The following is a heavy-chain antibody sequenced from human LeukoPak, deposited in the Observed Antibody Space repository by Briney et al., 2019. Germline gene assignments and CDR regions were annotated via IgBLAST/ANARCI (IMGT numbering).Heavy chain of an antibody. V-gene: IGHV3-21*01. D-gene: IGHD1-26*01. CDR2: ISSSSSYI. CDR1: GFTFSSYR. Sequence: GGSLRLSCAASGFTFSSYRMNWVRQAPGKGLEWVSSISSSSSYIYSADSMKGRFTISRDNAKNSLYLQMNSLRAEDTAVYYCARGLGVPDAFDIWGQGTMVTVSS. J-gene: IGHJ3*02. CDR3: ARGLGVPDAFDI.